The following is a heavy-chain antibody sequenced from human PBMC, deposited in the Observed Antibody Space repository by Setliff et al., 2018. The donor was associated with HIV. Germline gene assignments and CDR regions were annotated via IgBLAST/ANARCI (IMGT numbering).Heavy chain of an antibody. J-gene: IGHJ4*02. V-gene: IGHV3-30*02. CDR2: IRYDGSNK. CDR3: ARDNDYSIDD. CDR1: GFTFNIYG. D-gene: IGHD4-4*01. Sequence: QPGGSLRLSCSASGFTFNIYGIHWVRQAPGKGLEWVAYIRYDGSNKEYADSVKGRFTISRDNSKKTLYLQMNRPRVEDTAVYYCARDNDYSIDDWGQGTLVTVSS.